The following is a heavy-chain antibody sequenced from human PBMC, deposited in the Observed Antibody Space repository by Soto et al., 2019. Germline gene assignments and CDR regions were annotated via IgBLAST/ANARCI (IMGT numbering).Heavy chain of an antibody. CDR1: GFTFSSYA. V-gene: IGHV3-30-3*01. J-gene: IGHJ6*02. Sequence: VQLVESGGGVVQPGRSLRLSCAASGFTFSSYAMHWVRQAPGKGLEWVAVISYDGSNKYYADSVKGRFTISRDNSKNTLYLQMNSLRAEDTAVYYCARDLLGGVPDYYYYGMDVWGQGTTVTVSS. CDR3: ARDLLGGVPDYYYYGMDV. CDR2: ISYDGSNK. D-gene: IGHD3-16*01.